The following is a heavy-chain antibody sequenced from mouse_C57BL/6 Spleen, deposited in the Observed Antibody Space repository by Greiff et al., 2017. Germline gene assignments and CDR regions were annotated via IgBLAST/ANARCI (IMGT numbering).Heavy chain of an antibody. CDR3: ARGSYYGSSYWYFDV. D-gene: IGHD1-1*01. Sequence: EVKVVESEGGLVQPGSSMKLSCTASGFTFSDYYMAWVRQVPEKGLEWVANINYDGSSTYYLDSLKSRFIISRDNAKNILYLQMSSLKSEDTATYYCARGSYYGSSYWYFDVWGTGTTVTVSS. CDR2: INYDGSST. J-gene: IGHJ1*03. CDR1: GFTFSDYY. V-gene: IGHV5-16*01.